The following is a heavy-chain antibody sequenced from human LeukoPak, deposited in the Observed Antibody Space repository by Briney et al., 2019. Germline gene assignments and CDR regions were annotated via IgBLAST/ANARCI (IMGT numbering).Heavy chain of an antibody. CDR3: AEGGGYEAQYYYYYLDV. CDR2: IRYDGTNE. CDR1: GFTFSSYG. J-gene: IGHJ6*03. D-gene: IGHD5-12*01. V-gene: IGHV3-30*02. Sequence: GGSLRLSCAASGFTFSSYGMHWVRQAPGKGLEWVAFIRYDGTNEYYADSVKGRFTISRDNSKNTLYLQMNTLRAEDTAVYYCAEGGGYEAQYYYYYLDVWGKGTTVTISS.